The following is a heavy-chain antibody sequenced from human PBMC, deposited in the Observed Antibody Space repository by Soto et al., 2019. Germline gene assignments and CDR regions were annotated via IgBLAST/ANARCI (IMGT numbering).Heavy chain of an antibody. V-gene: IGHV1-69*06. CDR1: GGTFSSYA. J-gene: IGHJ6*02. CDR3: ARGEPTTVYGMDV. Sequence: VASVKVSCKASGGTFSSYAISWVRQAPGQGLEWMGGIIPIFGTANYAQKFQGRVTITADTSISTAYMELSRLRSDDTAVYYCARGEPTTVYGMDVWGQGTTVTVSS. CDR2: IIPIFGTA. D-gene: IGHD1-1*01.